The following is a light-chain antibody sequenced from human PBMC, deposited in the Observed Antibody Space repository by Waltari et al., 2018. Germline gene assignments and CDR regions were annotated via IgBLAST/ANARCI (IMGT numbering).Light chain of an antibody. J-gene: IGKJ3*01. CDR1: QSLLYSNAYNY. CDR3: MQAVQTPFT. Sequence: DIVMTQSPLSLPVTPGEPASISCRSSQSLLYSNAYNYLDWYLQKPGQSPQLLIYLGSNRASGVPDRFSGSGSGTDFTLKISRVEAEDVGVYYCMQAVQTPFTFGPGTKVDIK. CDR2: LGS. V-gene: IGKV2-28*01.